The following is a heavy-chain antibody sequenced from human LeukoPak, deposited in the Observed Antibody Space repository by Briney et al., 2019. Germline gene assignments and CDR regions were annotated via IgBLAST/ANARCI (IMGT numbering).Heavy chain of an antibody. V-gene: IGHV1-46*01. Sequence: GAPVKVSCKASGYTFTSYYMHWVRQAPGQGLEWMGIINPSGGSTSYAQKFQGRVTMTRDTSTSTVYMELSSLRSEDTAVYYCADSSGSLYLLYNWGQGTLVTVSS. J-gene: IGHJ4*02. CDR1: GYTFTSYY. CDR3: ADSSGSLYLLYN. CDR2: INPSGGST. D-gene: IGHD3-22*01.